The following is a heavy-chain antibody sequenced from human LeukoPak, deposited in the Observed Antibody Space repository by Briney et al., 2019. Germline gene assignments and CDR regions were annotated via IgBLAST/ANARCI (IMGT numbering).Heavy chain of an antibody. CDR1: GGSISSYY. J-gene: IGHJ3*02. D-gene: IGHD3-22*01. CDR2: IYYSGST. V-gene: IGHV4-59*08. CDR3: ARHDEVGVIKTESELWGQGPVVIKNVFDM. Sequence: ASETLSLTCTVSGGSISSYYWSWIRHPPGKGLEWIGYIYYSGSTNYNPSLKSRVTISVDTSKNQFSLKLSSVPAADTAVYYCARHDEVGVIKTESELWGQGPVVIKNVFDMWGQGTAVTVSS.